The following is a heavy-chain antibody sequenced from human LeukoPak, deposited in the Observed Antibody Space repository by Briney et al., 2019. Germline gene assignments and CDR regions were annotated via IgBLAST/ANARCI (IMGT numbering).Heavy chain of an antibody. Sequence: ASVKVSCKASGYTFTGYYMHWVRQAPGQGLEWMGWINPNSGGTNYAQKFRGRVTMTRDTSISTAYMELSRLRSDDTAVYYCARDASKKEVNWFDPWGQGTLVTVSP. V-gene: IGHV1-2*02. CDR2: INPNSGGT. D-gene: IGHD2-2*01. CDR1: GYTFTGYY. CDR3: ARDASKKEVNWFDP. J-gene: IGHJ5*02.